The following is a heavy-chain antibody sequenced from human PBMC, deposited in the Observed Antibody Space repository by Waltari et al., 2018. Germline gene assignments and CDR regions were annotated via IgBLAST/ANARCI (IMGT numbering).Heavy chain of an antibody. CDR1: GGTITSNRHY. D-gene: IGHD1-1*01. J-gene: IGHJ3*01. Sequence: QLQLQESGPGLVKPSETLSLTCSVSGGTITSNRHYWGWIRQPPGQVLEWIGTMSYSGATYSSPSLNSRVTISRDTSKNQLSRKLASMTAADTAVYFCATYLGASLGTAAFDVWGQGTMVTVSS. V-gene: IGHV4-39*01. CDR3: ATYLGASLGTAAFDV. CDR2: MSYSGAT.